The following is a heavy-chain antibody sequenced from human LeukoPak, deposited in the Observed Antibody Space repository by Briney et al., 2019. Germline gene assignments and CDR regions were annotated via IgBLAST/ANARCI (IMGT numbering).Heavy chain of an antibody. V-gene: IGHV4-59*01. Sequence: PSETLSLTCTVSGGSISSYYWSWIRQPPGKGLEWIGYIYYSGSTNYNPSLKSRVTISVDTSKNQFSLKLSYVTAADTAVYYCASSALWFGNGGWFDLWGQGTVVSVST. CDR2: IYYSGST. J-gene: IGHJ5*02. D-gene: IGHD3-10*01. CDR3: ASSALWFGNGGWFDL. CDR1: GGSISSYY.